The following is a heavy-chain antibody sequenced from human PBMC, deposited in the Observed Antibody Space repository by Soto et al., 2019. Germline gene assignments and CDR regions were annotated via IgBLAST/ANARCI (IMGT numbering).Heavy chain of an antibody. CDR1: GFPFSTYG. J-gene: IGHJ4*02. Sequence: QVQLVESGGGVVQPGRSLRLSCAASGFPFSTYGMHWVRQAPGKGLEWVAVIYYDGSKKYYSDSVKGRFTISRDNSNNTLFLQMSNVRAEDTAVYYCARNLGFGGNYLDYWGQGTLVNVFS. V-gene: IGHV3-33*01. CDR2: IYYDGSKK. CDR3: ARNLGFGGNYLDY. D-gene: IGHD1-26*01.